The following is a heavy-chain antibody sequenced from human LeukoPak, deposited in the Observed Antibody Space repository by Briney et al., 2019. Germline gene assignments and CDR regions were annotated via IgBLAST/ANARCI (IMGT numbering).Heavy chain of an antibody. CDR1: GYTFTSYG. CDR2: ISAYNGNT. CDR3: ARAYNWAYEY. D-gene: IGHD1-1*01. V-gene: IGHV1-18*01. Sequence: GASVKVSCKASGYTFTSYGISWVRQAPGQGLEWMGWISAYNGNTNYAHNFQGRVTLTRDTSISTAYMELSRLRFDDTAVYYCARAYNWAYEYWGQGTLVTVSS. J-gene: IGHJ4*02.